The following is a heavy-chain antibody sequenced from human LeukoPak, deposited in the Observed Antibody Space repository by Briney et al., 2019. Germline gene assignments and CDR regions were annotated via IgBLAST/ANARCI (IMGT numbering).Heavy chain of an antibody. D-gene: IGHD6-19*01. CDR3: ARMLWLADYSYYGMDV. V-gene: IGHV6-1*01. J-gene: IGHJ6*02. CDR2: TYYRSKWYN. Sequence: SQTLSLTCAISGDSVSSKSAAWNWIRQSPPRGLEWLGRTYYRSKWYNDYGVSVKSRITINPDTSKNQFSLQLNSVPPEDTAVYYCARMLWLADYSYYGMDVWGQGTTVTVSS. CDR1: GDSVSSKSAA.